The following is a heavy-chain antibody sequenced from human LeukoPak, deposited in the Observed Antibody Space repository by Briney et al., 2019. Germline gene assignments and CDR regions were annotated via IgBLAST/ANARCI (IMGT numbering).Heavy chain of an antibody. CDR1: GFTFSSYW. V-gene: IGHV3-7*01. CDR3: ASDKIVGASRFDY. J-gene: IGHJ4*02. Sequence: GGSLRLSCAASGFTFSSYWMSWVRQAPGKGLEWVANIKQDGSEKYYVDSVKGRFTISRDNARNSLYLQMNSLRAEDTAVYYCASDKIVGASRFDYWGQGTLVTVSS. CDR2: IKQDGSEK. D-gene: IGHD1-26*01.